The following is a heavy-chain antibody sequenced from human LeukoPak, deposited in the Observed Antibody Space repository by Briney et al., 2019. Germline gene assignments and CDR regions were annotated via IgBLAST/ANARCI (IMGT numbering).Heavy chain of an antibody. CDR2: IKPDGSES. J-gene: IGHJ6*02. CDR1: GFTFSSYW. Sequence: QPGGSLRLSRAASGFTFSSYWMAWVRQTPGKGLEWVGNIKPDGSESYYVDSLKGRFTISRDNAENSVYLQMKSLRDEDTAVYYCARAAVASPGDVWGQGTTVTVSS. CDR3: ARAAVASPGDV. D-gene: IGHD6-19*01. V-gene: IGHV3-7*04.